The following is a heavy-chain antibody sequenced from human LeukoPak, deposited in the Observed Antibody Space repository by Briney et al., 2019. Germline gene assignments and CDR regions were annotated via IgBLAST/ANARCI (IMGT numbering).Heavy chain of an antibody. CDR1: GYTFTSYG. CDR3: AREGYRTVGATHFDL. V-gene: IGHV1-18*01. J-gene: IGHJ2*01. CDR2: ISAYNGNT. D-gene: IGHD1-26*01. Sequence: ASVKVSCKASGYTFTSYGISWVRQAPGQGLEWMGWISAYNGNTNYAQKLQGRVTMTTDTSTSTAYMELRSLRSDDTAVYYCAREGYRTVGATHFDLWGRGTLVTVSS.